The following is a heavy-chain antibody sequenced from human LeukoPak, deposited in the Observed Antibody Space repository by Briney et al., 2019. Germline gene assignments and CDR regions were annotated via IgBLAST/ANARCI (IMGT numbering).Heavy chain of an antibody. CDR2: ISSNGGST. CDR1: GFTFSSYT. CDR3: ARWRHSSGYYYDD. V-gene: IGHV3-64*01. D-gene: IGHD3-22*01. Sequence: PGGSLRLSCAASGFTFSSYTMHWVRQAPGKGLEYVSAISSNGGSTYYAHCVKGRFTISRDNSKNTLYLQIGSLRAEDMAVYYCARWRHSSGYYYDDWGQGTLVTVSS. J-gene: IGHJ4*02.